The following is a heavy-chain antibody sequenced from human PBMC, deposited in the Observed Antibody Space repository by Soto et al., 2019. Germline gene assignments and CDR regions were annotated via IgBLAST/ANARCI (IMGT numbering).Heavy chain of an antibody. CDR1: GFTFSSYA. Sequence: QSGGPLRLSCAACGFTFSSYAMSWVHQAPGKGLEWVAGIWNEGSNKYYAYSGKGRFTIARDNTKNTLYLQMNSLRAEATAAYYCARVRAAAGRDYYYGMDVCGQGTTVTVYS. CDR2: IWNEGSNK. V-gene: IGHV3-33*08. D-gene: IGHD6-13*01. CDR3: ARVRAAAGRDYYYGMDV. J-gene: IGHJ6*02.